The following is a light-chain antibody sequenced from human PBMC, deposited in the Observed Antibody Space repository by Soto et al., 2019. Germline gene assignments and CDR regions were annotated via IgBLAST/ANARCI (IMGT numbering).Light chain of an antibody. J-gene: IGKJ5*01. CDR3: QQYVQWPLIT. CDR2: DVS. V-gene: IGKV3-15*01. Sequence: EIVMTQSPATLSVSPGERATLSCRASQSVSRNLLAWYQQKPGQAPRLLIHDVSTRATGIPARFSGSGSGTEFTLTISSLQSEDFAIYYCQQYVQWPLITFGQGTRLEIK. CDR1: QSVSRN.